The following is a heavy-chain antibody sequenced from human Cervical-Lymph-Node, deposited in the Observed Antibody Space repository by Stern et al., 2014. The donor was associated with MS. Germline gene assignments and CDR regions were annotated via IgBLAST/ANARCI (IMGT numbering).Heavy chain of an antibody. CDR3: ARWGSGWFDP. J-gene: IGHJ5*02. CDR1: GGSISSNSW. V-gene: IGHV4-4*02. D-gene: IGHD6-19*01. Sequence: VQLVESGPGLVKPSGTLSLTCAVSGGSISSNSWWSWVRQAPGKGLEWIGEIYQSGSTNYNPSLKSRVSISVDKSKNQFSLKLSSVTAADTAIYYCARWGSGWFDPWGQGALVTVSS. CDR2: IYQSGST.